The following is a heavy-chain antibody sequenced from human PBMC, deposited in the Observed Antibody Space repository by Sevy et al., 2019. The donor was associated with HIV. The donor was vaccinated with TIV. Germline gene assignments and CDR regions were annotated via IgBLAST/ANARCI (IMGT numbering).Heavy chain of an antibody. CDR1: GYTFTNYA. CDR3: VRGTTFYDFWTGGDY. J-gene: IGHJ4*02. D-gene: IGHD3-3*01. V-gene: IGHV1-18*01. CDR2: ISGYNGDT. Sequence: ASVKVSCKASGYTFTNYAISWVRQAPGQGLEWMGWISGYNGDTKNAEKLQDRFIMTTDASTTTAYMDLRSLRSDDTAVYYCVRGTTFYDFWTGGDYWGQGPLVTVSS.